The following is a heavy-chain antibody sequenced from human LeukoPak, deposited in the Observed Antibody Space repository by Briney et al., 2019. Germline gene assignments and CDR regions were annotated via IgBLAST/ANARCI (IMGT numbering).Heavy chain of an antibody. J-gene: IGHJ4*02. CDR3: AKVAYYYDSSGYYPDY. CDR2: ISGSGGST. V-gene: IGHV3-23*01. D-gene: IGHD3-22*01. Sequence: GGSLRLSCAASGLTFSSYAMSWVRQAPGKGLEWVSAISGSGGSTYYADSVKGRFTISRDNSKNTLYLQMNSLRAEDTAVYYCAKVAYYYDSSGYYPDYWGQGTLVTVSS. CDR1: GLTFSSYA.